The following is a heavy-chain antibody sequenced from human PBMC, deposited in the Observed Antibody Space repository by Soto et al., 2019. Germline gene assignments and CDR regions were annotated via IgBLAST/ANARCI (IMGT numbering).Heavy chain of an antibody. CDR3: DRPYFSYYFDF. Sequence: QLQLQESGSGLVKPSETLSLTCAVSGVSISSGGYSLSWIRQPPGKGLEWIAYIYAHGSTYYNPSLKSRVTMAVDGSKNQFSLKLVSVTAADTALYYCDRPYFSYYFDFWGQGILVTVSS. V-gene: IGHV4-30-2*01. J-gene: IGHJ4*02. CDR1: GVSISSGGYS. D-gene: IGHD1-26*01. CDR2: IYAHGST.